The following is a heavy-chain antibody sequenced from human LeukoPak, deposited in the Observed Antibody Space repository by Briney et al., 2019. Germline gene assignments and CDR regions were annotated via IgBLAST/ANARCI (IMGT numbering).Heavy chain of an antibody. D-gene: IGHD1-26*01. V-gene: IGHV3-30*02. Sequence: GGSLRLSCAASGFTFSTYGIHWVRQSLGKGLEWVAFVHFDGSRTWYADSVKGRFTISKDNSKNTVYLQMSRLRAEDTAMYYCARGRANSGSYSAFLYYFDYWGQGTLVTVSS. CDR2: VHFDGSRT. CDR1: GFTFSTYG. CDR3: ARGRANSGSYSAFLYYFDY. J-gene: IGHJ4*02.